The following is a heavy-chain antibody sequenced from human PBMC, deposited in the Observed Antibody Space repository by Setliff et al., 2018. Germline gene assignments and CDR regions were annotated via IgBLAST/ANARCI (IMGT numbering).Heavy chain of an antibody. Sequence: PGGSLRLSCAASGFTFSDYWMSWVRQAPGKGLEWVSAISGSGDSTFYADSVKGRFTISRDNSKNTLYLQMNSLTAEDTAVYYCAKPQVELRWGFESWGQGTPVTVSS. CDR1: GFTFSDYW. J-gene: IGHJ4*02. D-gene: IGHD1-7*01. CDR3: AKPQVELRWGFES. V-gene: IGHV3-23*01. CDR2: ISGSGDST.